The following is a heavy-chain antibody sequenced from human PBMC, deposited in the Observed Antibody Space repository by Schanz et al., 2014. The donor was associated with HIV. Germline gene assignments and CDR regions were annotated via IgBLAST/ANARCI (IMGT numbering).Heavy chain of an antibody. CDR2: LWHDGSNK. J-gene: IGHJ3*02. CDR1: GFTFSSYG. V-gene: IGHV3-33*01. Sequence: QVQLVESGGGVVQPGRSLRLSCAASGFTFSSYGMHWVRQAPGKGLEWVAVLWHDGSNKYYVDSVKDRFTISRDNSKNTLYLQMNGLRAEDTAVYYCARVHYYASGSYYTESGAFDIWGQGTMVTVSS. D-gene: IGHD3-10*01. CDR3: ARVHYYASGSYYTESGAFDI.